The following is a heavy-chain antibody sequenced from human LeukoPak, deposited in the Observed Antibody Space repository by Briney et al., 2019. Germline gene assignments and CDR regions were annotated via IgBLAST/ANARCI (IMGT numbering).Heavy chain of an antibody. Sequence: GGSLRLSCAASGFTFSSYGMHWVRQAPGKGLEWVAVIWYDGSNKYYADSVKGRFTISRDNAKNSLYLQMNSLRDEDTAVYYCARGIVGYWGQGTLVTVSS. V-gene: IGHV3-33*01. J-gene: IGHJ4*02. CDR1: GFTFSSYG. D-gene: IGHD3-16*02. CDR2: IWYDGSNK. CDR3: ARGIVGY.